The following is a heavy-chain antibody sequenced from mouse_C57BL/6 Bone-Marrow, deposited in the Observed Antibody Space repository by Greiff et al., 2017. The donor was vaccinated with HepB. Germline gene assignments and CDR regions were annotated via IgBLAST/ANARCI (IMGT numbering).Heavy chain of an antibody. CDR1: GFNIKDDY. CDR3: TTSYSNYDLAY. Sequence: VQLKQSGAELVRPGASVKLSCTASGFNIKDDYMHWVKQRPEQGLEWIGWIDPENGDTEYASKFQGKATITADTSSNTAYLPLSSLTSEDTSVYYCTTSYSNYDLAYWGQGTLVTVSA. CDR2: IDPENGDT. V-gene: IGHV14-4*01. D-gene: IGHD2-5*01. J-gene: IGHJ3*01.